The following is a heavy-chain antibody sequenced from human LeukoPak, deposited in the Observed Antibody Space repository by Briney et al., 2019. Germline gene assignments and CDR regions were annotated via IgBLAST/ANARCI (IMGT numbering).Heavy chain of an antibody. CDR1: GFTLSNNW. V-gene: IGHV3-7*05. CDR3: ARDSNHYDGNAYYDAFDV. D-gene: IGHD1-14*01. Sequence: AGGSLRLSCAASGFTLSNNWMSWVRQAPGKGLEWVGNINQDGSQKYYVDSVKGRFTISRDNAKSSLFLQMNSLRAEDTAVYYCARDSNHYDGNAYYDAFDVWGQGTMVTVSP. CDR2: INQDGSQK. J-gene: IGHJ3*01.